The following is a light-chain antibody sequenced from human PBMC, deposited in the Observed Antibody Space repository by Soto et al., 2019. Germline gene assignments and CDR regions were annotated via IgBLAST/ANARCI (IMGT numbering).Light chain of an antibody. V-gene: IGKV1-8*01. Sequence: AIRMTQSQSSFSASTGDRVTITCLASQGISSYLAWYQQKPGKAPKLLIYAASTLQSGVPSRFSGSGSGTDFTLTISCLQSEDFATYYCQQYYSYLPLTFGGGTKVDIK. J-gene: IGKJ4*01. CDR3: QQYYSYLPLT. CDR1: QGISSY. CDR2: AAS.